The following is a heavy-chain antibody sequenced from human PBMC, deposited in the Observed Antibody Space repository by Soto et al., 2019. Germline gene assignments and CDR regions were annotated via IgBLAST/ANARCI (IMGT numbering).Heavy chain of an antibody. CDR3: ARYQRGYSYGAFDY. V-gene: IGHV3-33*01. Sequence: QVQLVESRGGVVQPGRTLRLSCAASGFTFSSYGMHWVRQAPGKGLEWVAVIWYDGSNKYYADSVKGRFTISRDNSKNTLYLQMNSLRAEDTAVYYCARYQRGYSYGAFDYWGQGTLVTVSS. D-gene: IGHD5-18*01. CDR1: GFTFSSYG. J-gene: IGHJ4*02. CDR2: IWYDGSNK.